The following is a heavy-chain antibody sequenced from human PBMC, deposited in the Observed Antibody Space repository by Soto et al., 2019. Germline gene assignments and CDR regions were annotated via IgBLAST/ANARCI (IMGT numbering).Heavy chain of an antibody. Sequence: GGSLRLSCAASGFTFSSYAMHWVRQAPGKGLEWVAVISYDGSNKYYADSVKGRFTISRDNSKNTLYLQMNSLRAEDTAVYYCARDQISPFLSGYDSPARYSSEYYYYGMDVWGQGTTVTVSS. CDR3: ARDQISPFLSGYDSPARYSSEYYYYGMDV. D-gene: IGHD5-12*01. J-gene: IGHJ6*02. V-gene: IGHV3-30-3*01. CDR2: ISYDGSNK. CDR1: GFTFSSYA.